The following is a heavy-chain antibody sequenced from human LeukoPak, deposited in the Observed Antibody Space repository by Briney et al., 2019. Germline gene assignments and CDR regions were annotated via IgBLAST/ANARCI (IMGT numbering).Heavy chain of an antibody. CDR1: GFTFSSYG. CDR2: IWYDGSNK. Sequence: GGSLRLSCAASGFTFSSYGMLWVRQAPGKGLEWVALIWYDGSNKYYTDSVKGRLTISRDNSKNTLYLQMNSLRAEDTAVYYCAREGPRGNSQFDYWGQGTLVTASS. CDR3: AREGPRGNSQFDY. J-gene: IGHJ4*02. D-gene: IGHD2/OR15-2a*01. V-gene: IGHV3-33*01.